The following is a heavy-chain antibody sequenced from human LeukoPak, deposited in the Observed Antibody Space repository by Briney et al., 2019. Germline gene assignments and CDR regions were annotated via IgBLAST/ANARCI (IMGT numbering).Heavy chain of an antibody. CDR1: GGSFSGYY. J-gene: IGHJ6*02. V-gene: IGHV4-34*01. Sequence: PSETLSLTCAVSGGSFSGYYWSLIRQPPGKGLEWIGEINHSGSTNYNPSLKSRVTISVDTSKNQFSLKLSSVTAADTAVYYCAGAQGITIFGVVTPSRGMDVWGQGTTVTVSS. CDR3: AGAQGITIFGVVTPSRGMDV. D-gene: IGHD3-3*01. CDR2: INHSGST.